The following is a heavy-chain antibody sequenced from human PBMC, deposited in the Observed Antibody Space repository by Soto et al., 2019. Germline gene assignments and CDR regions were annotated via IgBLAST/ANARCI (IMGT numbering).Heavy chain of an antibody. Sequence: QVQLQQWGAGLLKPSETLSLTCAVYGGFVSSGSYYWSWIRQPPGKGLEWIGEMIHSGGTHFNPSLKSRVTLSVDTSKNQFSLNIYSVTAADTALYYCARVERGTVTTVVDAFDIWGPGTMVTVSS. V-gene: IGHV4-34*12. CDR3: ARVERGTVTTVVDAFDI. D-gene: IGHD1-1*01. CDR2: MIHSGGT. J-gene: IGHJ3*02. CDR1: GGFVSSGSYY.